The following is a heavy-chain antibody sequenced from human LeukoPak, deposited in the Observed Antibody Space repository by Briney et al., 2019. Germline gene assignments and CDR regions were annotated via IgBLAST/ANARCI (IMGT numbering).Heavy chain of an antibody. V-gene: IGHV4-30-4*08. CDR2: IYYSGST. D-gene: IGHD1-26*01. Sequence: SQTLSLTCTVSGGSISSGDYYWSWIRQPPGKGLEWIGYIYYSGSTYYNPPLKSRVTISVDTSKNQFSLKLSSVTAADTAVYYCARDPLLVGAPPGDYWGQGTLVTVSS. CDR3: ARDPLLVGAPPGDY. CDR1: GGSISSGDYY. J-gene: IGHJ4*02.